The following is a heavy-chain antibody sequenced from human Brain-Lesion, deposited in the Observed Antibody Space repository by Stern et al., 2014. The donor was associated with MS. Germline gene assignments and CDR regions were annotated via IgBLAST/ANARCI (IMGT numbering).Heavy chain of an antibody. CDR2: INPKSGGT. V-gene: IGHV1-2*02. CDR1: GYTFTGYY. Sequence: VQLEESGAEVKKPGASVKVSCKASGYTFTGYYMHWVRQAPGQGLEWMGWINPKSGGTNYAQKFQGGVTMTRDTSINTAYMELSRLRSDDTAVYYCATYYYDSTGYNDVWGQGTLVTVSS. CDR3: ATYYYDSTGYNDV. D-gene: IGHD3-22*01. J-gene: IGHJ4*02.